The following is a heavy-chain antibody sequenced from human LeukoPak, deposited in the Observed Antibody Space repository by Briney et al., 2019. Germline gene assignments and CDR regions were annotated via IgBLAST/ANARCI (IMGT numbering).Heavy chain of an antibody. D-gene: IGHD2-21*02. CDR1: GGSFSPYY. V-gene: IGHV4-34*01. CDR2: INHSGST. Sequence: SESLSLTCAVYGGSFSPYYWSWIRQPPGKALEGIGEINHSGSTNYNPPLKSRVTISVDASKNQFSLRLSSVTAADTAVYYCARGGFYCGGDCYVDYWGQGDLVTVSS. CDR3: ARGGFYCGGDCYVDY. J-gene: IGHJ4*02.